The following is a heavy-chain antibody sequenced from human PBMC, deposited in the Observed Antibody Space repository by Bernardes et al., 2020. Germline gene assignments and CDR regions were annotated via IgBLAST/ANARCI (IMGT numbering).Heavy chain of an antibody. CDR1: GFTLSSYW. Sequence: GSSLKLCCAASGFTLSSYWMSWVRQAPGKGLEWVANIRPDGSKENYVDFVMGRFTVSKENARKSLYLQMNSLRVEDTAVYYCAREGYGYDVWGQGTMVTVSS. CDR3: AREGYGYDV. V-gene: IGHV3-7*01. J-gene: IGHJ3*01. CDR2: IRPDGSKE.